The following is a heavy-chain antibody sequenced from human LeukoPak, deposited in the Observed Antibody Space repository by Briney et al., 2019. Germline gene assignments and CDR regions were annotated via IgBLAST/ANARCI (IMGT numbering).Heavy chain of an antibody. CDR3: ARGPRDCSGGSCYPGWY. CDR2: INPSGGST. CDR1: GYTFTSYY. Sequence: GASMKVSCKASGYTFTSYYMHWVRQAPGQGLEWMGIINPSGGSTSYAQKFQGRVTMTRDTSTSTVYMELSSLRSEDTAVYYCARGPRDCSGGSCYPGWYWGQGTLVTVSS. V-gene: IGHV1-46*01. D-gene: IGHD2-15*01. J-gene: IGHJ4*02.